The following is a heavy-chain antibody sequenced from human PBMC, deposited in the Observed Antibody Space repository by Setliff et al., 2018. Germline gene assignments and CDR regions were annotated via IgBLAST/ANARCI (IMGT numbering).Heavy chain of an antibody. Sequence: GASVKVSCKASGYTFTGYYMRWVRQAPGQGLEWMGWINPNSGGTNYAQKFQGWVTMTRDTSISTAYMELSRLRSDDTAVYYCARGRDFWSGYLVYWGQGTLVTVPQ. CDR3: ARGRDFWSGYLVY. CDR1: GYTFTGYY. D-gene: IGHD3-3*01. V-gene: IGHV1-2*04. CDR2: INPNSGGT. J-gene: IGHJ4*02.